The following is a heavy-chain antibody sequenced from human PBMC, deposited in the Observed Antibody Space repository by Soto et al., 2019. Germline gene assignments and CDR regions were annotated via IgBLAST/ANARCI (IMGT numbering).Heavy chain of an antibody. V-gene: IGHV4-39*01. CDR1: GGSISSSSYY. CDR2: IYYSGRT. CDR3: ARLAGWGGLAY. Sequence: QLQLQESGPGLVKPSETLSLTCTVSGGSISSSSYYWGWIRQPPGKGLEWIGSIYYSGRTYYNTSLKSRVTISIDTSKNPFTLKLSSVTAADTAVYYCARLAGWGGLAYWGQGTLVTVSS. J-gene: IGHJ4*02. D-gene: IGHD3-16*01.